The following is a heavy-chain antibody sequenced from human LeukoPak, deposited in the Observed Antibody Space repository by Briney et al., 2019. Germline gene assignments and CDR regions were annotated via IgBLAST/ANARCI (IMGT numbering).Heavy chain of an antibody. D-gene: IGHD6-19*01. CDR3: ARQKIQWLGGDFDY. Sequence: SETLSLTCTVSGGSISSSSYYWGWIRQPPGKGLEWIGSIYYSGSTYYNPSLKSRVTISVDTSKNQFSLKLSSVTAADTAVYYWARQKIQWLGGDFDYWGQGTLVTVSS. CDR2: IYYSGST. CDR1: GGSISSSSYY. J-gene: IGHJ4*02. V-gene: IGHV4-39*01.